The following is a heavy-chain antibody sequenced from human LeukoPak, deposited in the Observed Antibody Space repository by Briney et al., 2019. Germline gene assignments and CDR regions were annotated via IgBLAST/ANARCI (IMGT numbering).Heavy chain of an antibody. Sequence: SETLSLTCTVSGGSISSSSHYWGWIRQPAGKGLEWIGRIYTSGSTNYNPSLKSRVTISVDTSKNQFSLKQSSVTAADAAVYYCARGGTAMVNYYYMDVWSKGTTVTVSS. CDR1: GGSISSSSHY. J-gene: IGHJ6*03. D-gene: IGHD5-18*01. V-gene: IGHV4-61*02. CDR3: ARGGTAMVNYYYMDV. CDR2: IYTSGST.